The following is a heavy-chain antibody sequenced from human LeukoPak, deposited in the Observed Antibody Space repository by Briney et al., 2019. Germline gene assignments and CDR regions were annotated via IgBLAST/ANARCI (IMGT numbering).Heavy chain of an antibody. V-gene: IGHV4-4*07. CDR3: AKDQPIVATAFDI. D-gene: IGHD5-12*01. CDR1: GVSISSYY. CDR2: IYTSGTT. Sequence: PSETLSLTCTVSGVSISSYYWSWIRQPAGEGLEWIGRIYTSGTTNYNPSLKSLVTMSIDTSRNQFSLRLNSVTAADTAVYYCAKDQPIVATAFDIWGQGTMVTVSS. J-gene: IGHJ3*02.